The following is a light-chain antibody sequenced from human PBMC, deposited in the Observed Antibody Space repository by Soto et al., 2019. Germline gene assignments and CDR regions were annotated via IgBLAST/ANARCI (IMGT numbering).Light chain of an antibody. Sequence: DIPMTQSPSTLSASVGDRVTLTFRASQSISSWLAWYQQTRGKAPKLLIYQTSSLASGVPSMFRGSVSGTEFTLPIIIRQPDDFATYYCQQYNSYPLTFGGGTKVEIK. CDR1: QSISSW. CDR2: QTS. J-gene: IGKJ4*01. CDR3: QQYNSYPLT. V-gene: IGKV1-5*03.